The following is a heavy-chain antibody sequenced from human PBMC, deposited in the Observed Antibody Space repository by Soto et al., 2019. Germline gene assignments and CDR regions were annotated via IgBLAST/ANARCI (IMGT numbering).Heavy chain of an antibody. Sequence: SETLCLTCVVSGGTLSDYFRSWIRQPPGMALEWIGEINHLGSINYNPSLKSRVTMSVDTSKNQFSLTLNSVTASDTATYYCARGGISHWAYFNYMDVWDRGTMGTVSS. CDR3: ARGGISHWAYFNYMDV. CDR1: GGTLSDYF. D-gene: IGHD2-21*01. V-gene: IGHV4-34*01. J-gene: IGHJ6*03. CDR2: INHLGSI.